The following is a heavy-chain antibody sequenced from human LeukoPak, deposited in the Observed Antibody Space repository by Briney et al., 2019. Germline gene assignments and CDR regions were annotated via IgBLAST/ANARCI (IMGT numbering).Heavy chain of an antibody. CDR3: ARDGLRFPRPPYYYMDV. CDR2: ISYDGSNK. Sequence: GGSLRLSCAASGFTFSSYAMHWVRQAPGKGLEWVAVISYDGSNKYYADSVKGRFTISRDNSKNTLYLQMNSLRAEDTAVYYCARDGLRFPRPPYYYMDVWGKGTTVTVSS. D-gene: IGHD3-10*01. CDR1: GFTFSSYA. V-gene: IGHV3-30*01. J-gene: IGHJ6*03.